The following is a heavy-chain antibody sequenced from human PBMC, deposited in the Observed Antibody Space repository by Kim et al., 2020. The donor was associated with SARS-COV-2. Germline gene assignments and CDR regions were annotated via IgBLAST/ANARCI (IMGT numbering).Heavy chain of an antibody. CDR3: ARVGGYCRHSNRYEAFD. CDR1: GFTFSGFS. J-gene: IGHJ3*01. CDR2: ISSDGNHK. V-gene: IGHV3-30*04. Sequence: GGSLRLSCAASGFTFSGFSKHWVRRTPGKGLEWVAVISSDGNHKYYADSVKGRFTISRDNSKNTLYLQMTSLRVEDTALYYCARVGGYCRHSNRYEAFD. D-gene: IGHD2-15*01.